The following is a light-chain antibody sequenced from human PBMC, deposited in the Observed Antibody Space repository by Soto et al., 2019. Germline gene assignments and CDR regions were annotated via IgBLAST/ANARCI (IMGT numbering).Light chain of an antibody. CDR1: QSISNIF. CDR2: GAS. V-gene: IGKV3-20*01. J-gene: IGKJ3*01. CDR3: QQYGSSLFT. Sequence: EIVLTQSPGTLSLSPGERATLSCRASQSISNIFLAWYQQKPDQAPRLLMYGASNRATGIPDRFRGSGSGTDFTLIITRVEPEDFAVYYCQQYGSSLFTFGPGTKVDIK.